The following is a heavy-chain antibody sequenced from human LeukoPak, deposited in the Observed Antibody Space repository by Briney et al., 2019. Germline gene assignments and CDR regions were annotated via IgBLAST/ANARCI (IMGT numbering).Heavy chain of an antibody. D-gene: IGHD6-6*01. CDR1: GFSFWNYW. CDR3: ARIGYSSSSFDY. V-gene: IGHV3-7*01. Sequence: AGGSLRLSCAASGFSFWNYWMSWVRQAPGKGLGWVANIKEDGTVIYYVDSAKGRFTISRDNAKNSVYLQMNSLRADDTATYHCARIGYSSSSFDYWGQGTQVTVSS. CDR2: IKEDGTVI. J-gene: IGHJ4*02.